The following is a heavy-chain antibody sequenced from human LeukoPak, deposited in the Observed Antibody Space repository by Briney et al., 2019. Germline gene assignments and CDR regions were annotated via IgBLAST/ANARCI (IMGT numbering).Heavy chain of an antibody. Sequence: GGSLRLSCAASGFTFSSYSMNWVRQAPGKGLEWVSFISSSSSYIYYADSVKGRFTISRDNAKNSLYLQMNSLRAEDTAVYYCARDMVGAAAGTSLDYWGQGTLVTVSS. CDR3: ARDMVGAAAGTSLDY. J-gene: IGHJ4*02. V-gene: IGHV3-21*01. CDR1: GFTFSSYS. CDR2: ISSSSSYI. D-gene: IGHD6-13*01.